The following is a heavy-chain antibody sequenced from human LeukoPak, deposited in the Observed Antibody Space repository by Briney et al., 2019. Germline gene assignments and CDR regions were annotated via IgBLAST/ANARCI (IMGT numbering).Heavy chain of an antibody. Sequence: SGTLSLTCAVSGGSISSNNWWGWVRQPPGKGLEWIGEIFHSGSPNYNPSLKSRVTISVDKSRNHFSLNLSSVTAADTAVYYCARVNINNWHSCDYWGQGTLVTVSS. V-gene: IGHV4-4*02. CDR1: GGSISSNNW. J-gene: IGHJ4*02. CDR3: ARVNINNWHSCDY. D-gene: IGHD1-1*01. CDR2: IFHSGSP.